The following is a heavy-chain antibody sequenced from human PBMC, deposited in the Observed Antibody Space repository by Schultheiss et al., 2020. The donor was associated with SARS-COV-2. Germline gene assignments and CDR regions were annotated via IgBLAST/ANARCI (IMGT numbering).Heavy chain of an antibody. CDR1: GGSVSNGYFY. J-gene: IGHJ6*03. CDR3: ARVPLVRGVIIRESNYYYYMDV. D-gene: IGHD3-10*01. V-gene: IGHV4-61*01. Sequence: SETLSLTCTVSGGSVSNGYFYWSWIRQPPGKGLEWIGNIYYSGSTYYNPSLKSRVTISVDTSKNQFSLKLSSVTAADTAVYYCARVPLVRGVIIRESNYYYYMDVWGKGTTVTVSS. CDR2: IYYSGST.